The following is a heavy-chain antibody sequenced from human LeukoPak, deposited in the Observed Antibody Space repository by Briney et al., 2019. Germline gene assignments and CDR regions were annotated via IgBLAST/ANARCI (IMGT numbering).Heavy chain of an antibody. V-gene: IGHV3-23*01. CDR1: GFTFTSYS. D-gene: IGHD1-26*01. Sequence: GGSLRLSCAASGFTFTSYSMNWVRQAPGKGLEWVSTISGGGGSTYYADSVKGRSTISRDNSENTLYLQVNSLRAEDTAVYYCAKGGKWDVTPFDYWGQGTLVTVSS. J-gene: IGHJ4*02. CDR2: ISGGGGST. CDR3: AKGGKWDVTPFDY.